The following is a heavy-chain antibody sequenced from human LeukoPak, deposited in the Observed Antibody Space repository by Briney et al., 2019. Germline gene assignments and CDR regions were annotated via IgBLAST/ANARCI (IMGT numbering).Heavy chain of an antibody. CDR2: INWNGGST. V-gene: IGHV3-20*04. Sequence: GSLRLSCAASGFTFDDYGMSWVRQAPGKGLEWVSGINWNGGSTGYADSVKGRFTISRDNAKNSLYLQMNSLRAEDTALYYCARVGGYYYGSGRNDYWGQGTLVTVSS. D-gene: IGHD3-10*01. CDR1: GFTFDDYG. CDR3: ARVGGYYYGSGRNDY. J-gene: IGHJ4*02.